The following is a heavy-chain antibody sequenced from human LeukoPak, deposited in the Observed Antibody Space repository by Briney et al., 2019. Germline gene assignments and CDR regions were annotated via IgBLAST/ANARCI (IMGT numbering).Heavy chain of an antibody. V-gene: IGHV3-15*01. J-gene: IGHJ4*02. CDR2: IKNKTDGGTT. CDR3: TTERKAVVVVAASFDY. CDR1: GFTFSNAW. D-gene: IGHD2-15*01. Sequence: GGSLRLSCAASGFTFSNAWMSWVRQAPGKGLEWVGRIKNKTDGGTTDYAAPVKGRFTISRDDSKNTLYLQMNSLKTEDTAVYYCTTERKAVVVVAASFDYWGQGTLVTVSS.